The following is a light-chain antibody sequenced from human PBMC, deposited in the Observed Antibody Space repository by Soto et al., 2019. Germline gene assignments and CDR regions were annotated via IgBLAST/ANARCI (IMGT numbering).Light chain of an antibody. CDR1: QVISTN. V-gene: IGKV1-12*01. J-gene: IGKJ5*01. CDR2: AAS. Sequence: DIRMTQSPSSVSASVGDRVTITFRASQVISTNLAWYQQKPGKAPKLLIYAASSLQSGVPPRFSGSGSGTDFTLTISSLQPEDFAIYYCLQANRVPLSFGQGTRLEIK. CDR3: LQANRVPLS.